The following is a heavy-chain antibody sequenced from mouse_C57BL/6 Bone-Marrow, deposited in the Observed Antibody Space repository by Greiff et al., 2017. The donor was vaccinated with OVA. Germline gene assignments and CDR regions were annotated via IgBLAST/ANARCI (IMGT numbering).Heavy chain of an antibody. CDR2: IWTGGGT. D-gene: IGHD1-1*01. J-gene: IGHJ1*03. CDR1: GFSLTSYA. V-gene: IGHV2-9-1*01. CDR3: ARQSMTTVVATPYWDGDV. Sequence: QVQLQQSGPGLVAPSQSLSITCTVSGFSLTSYAISWVRQPPGKGLEWLGVIWTGGGTNYNSALKSRLSISKDNSKSQVFLKRNSLQTEDTARDYCARQSMTTVVATPYWDGDVWGTGTTVTVSS.